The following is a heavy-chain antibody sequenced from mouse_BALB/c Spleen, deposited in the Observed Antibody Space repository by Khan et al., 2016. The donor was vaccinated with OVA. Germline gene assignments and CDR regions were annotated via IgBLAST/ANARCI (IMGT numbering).Heavy chain of an antibody. J-gene: IGHJ3*01. Sequence: QVQLQQSGAELVKPGASVKLSCKTSGYTFTSYWIQWVKQRPGQGLGWIGQIFPGTGTTYYNENFKGKATLTVDTSSSTAYMQVSSLTSEDSAVDCCARGYFGNYEFVYWGQGTLVTVSP. V-gene: IGHV1S132*01. CDR1: GYTFTSYW. CDR3: ARGYFGNYEFVY. D-gene: IGHD2-1*01. CDR2: IFPGTGTT.